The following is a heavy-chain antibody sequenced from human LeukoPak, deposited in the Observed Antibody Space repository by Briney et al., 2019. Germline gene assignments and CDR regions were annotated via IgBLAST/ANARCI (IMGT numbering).Heavy chain of an antibody. D-gene: IGHD2-15*01. Sequence: GAPIPSCAAAGCTSSNYYIQWGRRPPGGGLEDGLVFSSYGGSTYYANSVKGRFTISRDNSKNTLYLQMGSLRAADMAVYYCARGEYCSGGSCYFYWYFDLWGRGTLVTVSS. J-gene: IGHJ2*01. CDR3: ARGEYCSGGSCYFYWYFDL. CDR2: FSSYGGST. CDR1: GCTSSNYY. V-gene: IGHV3-64*01.